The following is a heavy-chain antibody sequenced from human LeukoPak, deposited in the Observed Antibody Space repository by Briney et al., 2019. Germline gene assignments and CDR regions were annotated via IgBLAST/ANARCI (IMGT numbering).Heavy chain of an antibody. D-gene: IGHD2-15*01. CDR1: GGSVSRGSYY. J-gene: IGHJ5*02. CDR3: ARDPRSSGYCSGGSCSDWFDP. V-gene: IGHV4-61*01. Sequence: SETLSLTCTVSGGSVSRGSYYWSWIRQPPGKGLEWIGYIYYSGSTNHNPSLKSRVTILVDTSKNQFSLKLSSVTAADTAVYYCARDPRSSGYCSGGSCSDWFDPWGQGTLVTVSS. CDR2: IYYSGST.